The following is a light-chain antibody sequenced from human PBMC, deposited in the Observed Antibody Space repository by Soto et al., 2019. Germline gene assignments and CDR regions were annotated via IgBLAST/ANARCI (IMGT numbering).Light chain of an antibody. CDR3: QQYNNGPYT. J-gene: IGKJ2*01. Sequence: ELVMTLFSATLSVSPGGGATLSWIWSQNINNKLARYQQKTAQPPTLLIYSSSTRATEISARISSSGSGTEFTLIVSSLQSEDFAVYYCQQYNNGPYTLGQGTK. V-gene: IGKV3-15*01. CDR2: SSS. CDR1: QNINNK.